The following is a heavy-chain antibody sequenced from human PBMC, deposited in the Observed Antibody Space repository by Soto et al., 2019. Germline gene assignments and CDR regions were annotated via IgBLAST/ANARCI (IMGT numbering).Heavy chain of an antibody. CDR2: IRGSGTTM. V-gene: IGHV3-48*03. CDR3: ARTHHSYYNGMDV. CDR1: GFTFSTYD. Sequence: EVQLVESGGGLVQPGGSLRLSCGASGFTFSTYDMIWVRQAPGKGLEWVSSIRGSGTTMFYADSVKGRFTISRDNAKESLYLQMNSLRAEDTAVYYCARTHHSYYNGMDVWGQGTEVTVSS. J-gene: IGHJ6*02.